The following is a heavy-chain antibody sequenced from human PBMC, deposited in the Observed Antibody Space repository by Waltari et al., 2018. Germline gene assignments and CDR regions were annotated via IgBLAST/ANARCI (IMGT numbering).Heavy chain of an antibody. V-gene: IGHV1-2*06. CDR1: GYTFTGYY. CDR2: INPTSGGT. J-gene: IGHJ4*02. D-gene: IGHD3-3*01. Sequence: QVQLVQSGAEVKKPGASVKVSCKASGYTFTGYYMHWVRQAPGQGLEWMGRINPTSGGTNYAQKFQGRVTMTRDTSISTAYMELSRLRSDDTAVYYCARDRTIFGVVTLDYWGQGTLVTVSS. CDR3: ARDRTIFGVVTLDY.